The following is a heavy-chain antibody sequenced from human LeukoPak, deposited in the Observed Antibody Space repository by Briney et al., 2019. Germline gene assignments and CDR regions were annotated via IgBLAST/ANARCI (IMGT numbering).Heavy chain of an antibody. Sequence: GGSLRLSCAASGFTFSSYWMHWVRQAPGKGLVWVSRISSDGSSTSYADSVKGRFTISRDNAKNTLYLKMNSLRAEDTAVYYCARDLCVGSFLLDYWVEGTLVTVS. D-gene: IGHD6-13*01. J-gene: IGHJ4*02. CDR2: ISSDGSST. V-gene: IGHV3-74*01. CDR1: GFTFSSYW. CDR3: ARDLCVGSFLLDY.